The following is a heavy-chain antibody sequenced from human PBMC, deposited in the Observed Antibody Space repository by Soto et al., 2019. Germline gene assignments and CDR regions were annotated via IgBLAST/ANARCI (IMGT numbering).Heavy chain of an antibody. Sequence: WETLSLTCAFSVYSISSGYYWGWIRQPPGKGLEWIGSIYHSGSTYYNPSLKSRVTISVDTSKNQFSLKLSSVTAADTAVYYCAIEAYDSSGYHYYFKYCRQGTLRTVS. D-gene: IGHD3-22*01. CDR1: VYSISSGYY. CDR3: AIEAYDSSGYHYYFKY. CDR2: IYHSGST. V-gene: IGHV4-38-2*02. J-gene: IGHJ4*02.